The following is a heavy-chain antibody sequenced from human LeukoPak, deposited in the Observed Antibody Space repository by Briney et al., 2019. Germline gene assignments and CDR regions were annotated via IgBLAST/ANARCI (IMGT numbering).Heavy chain of an antibody. D-gene: IGHD6-6*01. V-gene: IGHV3-30*02. Sequence: QPGGSLRLSCAASGFTFSSYGMHWVRQAPGKGLEWVAFIRYDGSNKYYADSVKGRFTISRDNSKNTLYLQMNSLRAEDTAVYYCARGYSSSSWSLFDYWGQGTLVTVSS. CDR1: GFTFSSYG. CDR3: ARGYSSSSWSLFDY. CDR2: IRYDGSNK. J-gene: IGHJ4*02.